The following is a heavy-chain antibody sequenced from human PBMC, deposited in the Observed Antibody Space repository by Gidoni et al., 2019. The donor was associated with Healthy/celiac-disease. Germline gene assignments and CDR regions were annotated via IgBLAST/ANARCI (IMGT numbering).Heavy chain of an antibody. J-gene: IGHJ3*02. CDR3: ARAGSFGAFDI. CDR1: GYSISSGYY. V-gene: IGHV4-38-2*02. D-gene: IGHD3-10*01. Sequence: QVQLQESGPGLVKPSENLSLTCTVSGYSISSGYYWGWIRQPPGKVLEWIGSIYHSGSTYYNPSLKSRVTISVDTSKNHFSLKLSSVTAADTAVYYCARAGSFGAFDIWGQGTMVTVSS. CDR2: IYHSGST.